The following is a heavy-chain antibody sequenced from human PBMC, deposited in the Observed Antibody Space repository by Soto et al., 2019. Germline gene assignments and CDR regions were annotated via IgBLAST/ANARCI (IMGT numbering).Heavy chain of an antibody. Sequence: ASVKVSCKTSGFTFSTSAVHWVRQARGHRLQWIGWIDVGSGNANYAQMLQERVTISRDMSTSTAYMELRSLRSDDTAVYYCARDGLLWFGELFDFDYWGQGTLVTVS. D-gene: IGHD3-10*01. CDR1: GFTFSTSA. CDR3: ARDGLLWFGELFDFDY. CDR2: IDVGSGNA. J-gene: IGHJ4*02. V-gene: IGHV1-58*01.